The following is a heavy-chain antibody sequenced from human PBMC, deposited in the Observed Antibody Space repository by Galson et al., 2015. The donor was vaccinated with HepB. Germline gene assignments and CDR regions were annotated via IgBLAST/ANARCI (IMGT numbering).Heavy chain of an antibody. D-gene: IGHD2/OR15-2a*01. CDR3: AKGLGSTRVTFDY. CDR1: GFTFSRYA. Sequence: SLRLSCAASGFTFSRYAMSWVRQAPGKGLEWVSTINDGGSTTHYADSVRGRFTISRDKSKNTLYLQMNSLRAEDTAVYYCAKGLGSTRVTFDYWGQGTLVTVSS. J-gene: IGHJ4*02. V-gene: IGHV3-23*01. CDR2: INDGGSTT.